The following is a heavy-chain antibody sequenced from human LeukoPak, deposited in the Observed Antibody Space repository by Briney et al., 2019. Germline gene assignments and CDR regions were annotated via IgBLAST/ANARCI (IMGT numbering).Heavy chain of an antibody. D-gene: IGHD2-2*01. CDR2: ISCSSSYI. CDR1: GFTFSSYS. CDR3: ARDPGSSTTPARDY. J-gene: IGHJ4*02. Sequence: GGSLRLSCAASGFTFSSYSMNWVRQAPGKGLEWVSSISCSSSYIYYADSVKGRFTISRDNAKNSLYLQMNSLRAEDTAVYYCARDPGSSTTPARDYWGQGTLVTVSS. V-gene: IGHV3-21*01.